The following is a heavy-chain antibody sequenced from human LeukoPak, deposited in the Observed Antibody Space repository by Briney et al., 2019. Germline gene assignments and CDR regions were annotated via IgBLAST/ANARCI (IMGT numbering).Heavy chain of an antibody. Sequence: SVKVSCKASGYTFTSYDINWVRQAPGQGLEWMGGIIPIFGTANYAQKFQGRVTITADESTSTAYMELSSLRSEDTAVYYCARVGSSSEFDYWGQGTLVTVSS. CDR1: GYTFTSYD. CDR2: IIPIFGTA. J-gene: IGHJ4*02. CDR3: ARVGSSSEFDY. D-gene: IGHD6-6*01. V-gene: IGHV1-69*13.